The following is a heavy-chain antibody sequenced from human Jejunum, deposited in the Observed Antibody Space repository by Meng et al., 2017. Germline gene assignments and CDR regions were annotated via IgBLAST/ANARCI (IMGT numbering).Heavy chain of an antibody. CDR1: GDPISSTSW. V-gene: IGHV4-4*02. CDR3: ARGVGDIRFGFDY. D-gene: IGHD3-16*01. CDR2: IYHSGRS. Sequence: QVHLKGSGPGLVKPSGTLSLTCEVSGDPISSTSWWDWLRQPPGKGLEWIGEIYHSGRSNFIPSLKSRVSISLDESKNQFSLTLNSVTAADTAVYYCARGVGDIRFGFDYWGQGILVTVSS. J-gene: IGHJ4*02.